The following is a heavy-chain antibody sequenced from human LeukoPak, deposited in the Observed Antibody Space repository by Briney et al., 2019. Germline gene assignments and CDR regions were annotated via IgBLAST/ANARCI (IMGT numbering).Heavy chain of an antibody. V-gene: IGHV3-7*01. CDR3: ASRDDYDSSGYYYGY. CDR1: GFTFSSYW. CDR2: IKQDGSEK. Sequence: GGSLRLSCAASGFTFSSYWMSWVRQAPGKGLEWVANIKQDGSEKYYVDSVKGRFTISRDNAKNSLYLQMNSLRAEDTAVYYCASRDDYDSSGYYYGYWGQGTLVTVSS. D-gene: IGHD3-22*01. J-gene: IGHJ4*02.